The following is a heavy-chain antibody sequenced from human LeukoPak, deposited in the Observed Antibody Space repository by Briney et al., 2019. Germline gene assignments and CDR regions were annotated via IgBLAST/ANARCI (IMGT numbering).Heavy chain of an antibody. V-gene: IGHV3-48*02. CDR1: GFTFSSYS. J-gene: IGHJ4*02. Sequence: GGSLRLSCAASGFTFSSYSMNWVRQAPGKGLEWVSYISSSSSTRYYADSVKGRFTISRDNTKDSPYLQMNSLRDADTAVYYCARDHPYIVGATRQEFDYWGQGTLVTVSS. D-gene: IGHD1-26*01. CDR2: ISSSSSTR. CDR3: ARDHPYIVGATRQEFDY.